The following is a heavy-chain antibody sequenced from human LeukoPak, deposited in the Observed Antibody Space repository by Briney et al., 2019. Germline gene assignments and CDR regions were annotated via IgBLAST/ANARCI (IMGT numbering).Heavy chain of an antibody. CDR1: GGSISNYY. CDR3: VRVQVRPYYFDY. CDR2: IYYSGST. V-gene: IGHV4-59*12. Sequence: PSETLSLTCTVSGGSISNYYWSWIRQPPGKGLEWIGYIYYSGSTNYNPSLKSRVTMSIDTSKNQFSLKLNSVTAADTAVYYCVRVQVRPYYFDYWGQGTLVTVSS. J-gene: IGHJ4*02.